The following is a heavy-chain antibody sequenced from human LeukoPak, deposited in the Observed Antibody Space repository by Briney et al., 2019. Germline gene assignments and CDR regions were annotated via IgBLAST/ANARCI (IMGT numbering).Heavy chain of an antibody. D-gene: IGHD4-23*01. Sequence: ETLSLTRTVSGGSISSHYWSWIRQAPGKGLEWVSAISASGGGTYYADSVKGRFTISRDNSRNTLYLEMNSLRAEDTAIYYCAKEVTPGALLYGPFDYWGQGTLVTVSS. V-gene: IGHV3-23*01. CDR3: AKEVTPGALLYGPFDY. CDR1: GGSISSHY. J-gene: IGHJ4*02. CDR2: ISASGGGT.